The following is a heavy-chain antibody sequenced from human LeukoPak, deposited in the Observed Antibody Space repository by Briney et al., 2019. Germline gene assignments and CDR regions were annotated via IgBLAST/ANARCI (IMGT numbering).Heavy chain of an antibody. CDR2: IYSGGST. V-gene: IGHV3-53*01. Sequence: PGGSLRLSCAASGFTVSSNYMSWVGQAPGKGLEWVSVIYSGGSTYYADSVKGRFTISRDNSKNTLFLQMNSLRAEDTAVYYCVKGSLYSSGCYDSWGQGTLVTVSA. CDR1: GFTVSSNY. CDR3: VKGSLYSSGCYDS. J-gene: IGHJ5*01. D-gene: IGHD6-19*01.